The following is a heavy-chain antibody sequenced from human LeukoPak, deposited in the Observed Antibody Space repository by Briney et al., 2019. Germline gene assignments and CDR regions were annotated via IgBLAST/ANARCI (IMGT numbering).Heavy chain of an antibody. CDR3: ARHDPVGHFLRGMDV. CDR2: IYYTGST. D-gene: IGHD2/OR15-2a*01. J-gene: IGHJ6*02. Sequence: PSETLSLTCAVSGGSISGYFWSWSRQPPGKGLEWIGYIYYTGSTIYNPSLRSRVTMSVDVSKNQFSLDLTSVTAADTAVYYCARHDPVGHFLRGMDVWGQGTTVTASS. CDR1: GGSISGYF. V-gene: IGHV4-59*08.